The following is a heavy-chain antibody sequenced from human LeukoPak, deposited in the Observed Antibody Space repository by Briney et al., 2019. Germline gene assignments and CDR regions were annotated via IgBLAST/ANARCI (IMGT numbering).Heavy chain of an antibody. Sequence: PSETLSLTCAVYGGSFSGYYWSWIRQPPGKGLEWIGEINHSGSTNYNPSLKSRVTISVDTSKNQFSLKLSSVTAADTAVYYCARGGASCTNGVCQFDYWGQGTLVTVSS. J-gene: IGHJ4*02. CDR1: GGSFSGYY. D-gene: IGHD2-8*01. CDR2: INHSGST. CDR3: ARGGASCTNGVCQFDY. V-gene: IGHV4-34*01.